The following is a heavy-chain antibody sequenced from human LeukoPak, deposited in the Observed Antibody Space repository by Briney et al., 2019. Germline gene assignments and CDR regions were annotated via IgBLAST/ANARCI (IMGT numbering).Heavy chain of an antibody. D-gene: IGHD3-3*01. CDR1: GFIFGDFA. CDR2: IRSKAYARTA. V-gene: IGHV3-49*04. CDR3: TRTIFGVVIDY. Sequence: GGSLSLSCTVSGFIFGDFATSWVRQAPAQGVEWVGFIRSKAYARTADYAASVKGRFSISRHHSESIAYLQMNSLKIEDTAMYYCTRTIFGVVIDYWGQGTLVTVSS. J-gene: IGHJ4*02.